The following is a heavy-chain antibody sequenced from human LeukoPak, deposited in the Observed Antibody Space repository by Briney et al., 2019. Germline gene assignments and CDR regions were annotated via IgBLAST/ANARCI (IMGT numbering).Heavy chain of an antibody. CDR1: GFTFSTFA. Sequence: GGSLRLSCAASGFTFSTFAMIWVRQPPGKGLEWVSSLFPSGGEIHYADSVRGRFTISRDNSKSTLSLQMNSLRSDDTAVYYCATLQVTQDYGSGSYYKRDDYWGQGTLVTVSS. CDR3: ATLQVTQDYGSGSYYKRDDY. CDR2: LFPSGGEI. V-gene: IGHV3-23*01. J-gene: IGHJ4*02. D-gene: IGHD3-10*01.